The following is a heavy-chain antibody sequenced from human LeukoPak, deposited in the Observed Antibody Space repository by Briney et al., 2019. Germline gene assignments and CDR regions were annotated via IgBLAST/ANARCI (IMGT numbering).Heavy chain of an antibody. CDR3: ARRGYYDSSGYTDAFDI. CDR1: GYKFTTYL. J-gene: IGHJ3*02. CDR2: IYPTDSDA. Sequence: GESLKISCKGSGYKFTTYLIGWVRQMPGKGLEWVAIIYPTDSDARYNPSFQGQVTISVDKSISTAYLQWSSLKASDTAMYYCARRGYYDSSGYTDAFDIWGQGTMVTVSS. D-gene: IGHD3-22*01. V-gene: IGHV5-51*01.